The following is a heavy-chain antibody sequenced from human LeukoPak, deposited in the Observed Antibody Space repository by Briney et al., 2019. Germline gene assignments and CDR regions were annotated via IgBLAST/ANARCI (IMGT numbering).Heavy chain of an antibody. CDR3: AKEEAVAGLGY. D-gene: IGHD6-19*01. J-gene: IGHJ4*02. V-gene: IGHV3-9*01. CDR2: ISWNSGSI. Sequence: SGGSLRLSCAASGFTLNDYAMHWVRQAPGKGLEWVSGISWNSGSIGYADSVKGRFTISRDNAKNSLYLQMNSLRAEDTALYYCAKEEAVAGLGYWGQGTLVTVSS. CDR1: GFTLNDYA.